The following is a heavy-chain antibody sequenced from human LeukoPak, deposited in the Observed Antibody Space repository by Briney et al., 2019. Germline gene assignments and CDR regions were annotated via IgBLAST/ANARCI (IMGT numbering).Heavy chain of an antibody. CDR1: GFTFSRYW. J-gene: IGHJ3*02. V-gene: IGHV3-23*01. CDR3: AKRDNNDYYTGLHVFDI. CDR2: ISGSGDRT. Sequence: GGSLRLSCAASGFTFSRYWMSWVRQAPGKGPEWVSGISGSGDRTYYTDSVKGRFTISRDNTKNTLDLQMNSLRAEDTAVYYCAKRDNNDYYTGLHVFDIWGQGTMVTVSS. D-gene: IGHD3-22*01.